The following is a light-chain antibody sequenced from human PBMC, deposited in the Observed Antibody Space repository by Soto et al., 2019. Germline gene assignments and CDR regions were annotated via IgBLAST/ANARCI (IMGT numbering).Light chain of an antibody. J-gene: IGLJ1*01. CDR3: SSYAGSNTHYV. Sequence: QSVLTQPPSASGSPGQSVTISCTGTSSDVGGYNYVSWYQQHPGKAPKLMIYEVSKRPSGVPDRFSGSKSGNTASLTVSGLQAEYEADYYCSSYAGSNTHYVFGTGTKVPVL. CDR2: EVS. CDR1: SSDVGGYNY. V-gene: IGLV2-8*01.